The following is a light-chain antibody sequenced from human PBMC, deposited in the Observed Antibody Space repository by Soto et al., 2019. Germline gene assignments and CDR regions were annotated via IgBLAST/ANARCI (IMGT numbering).Light chain of an antibody. V-gene: IGLV2-8*01. J-gene: IGLJ1*01. CDR1: SSDVGGYNY. Sequence: QSVLTQPPSASGSPGQSVTISCTGTSSDVGGYNYVSWYQQHPGKAPKLMIYEVSKRPSGVPDRFSGSKSGNTASLNVSGLQAEDEADYYCSSYAGSNNVFGTGTKLTVL. CDR2: EVS. CDR3: SSYAGSNNV.